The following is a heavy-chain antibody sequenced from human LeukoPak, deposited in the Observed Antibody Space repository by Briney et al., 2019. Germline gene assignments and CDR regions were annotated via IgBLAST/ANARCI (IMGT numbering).Heavy chain of an antibody. CDR1: GFTFGDYY. CDR3: ASPVRG. D-gene: IGHD3-10*01. Sequence: GGSLRLSCTASGFTFGDYYMNWIRQAPGKGLEWVSYISGSSGNINYADSVKGRFTIPKDNAKNSLYLQMNSLRDEDTAVYYCASPVRGWGQGALVTVSS. CDR2: ISGSSGNI. V-gene: IGHV3-11*03. J-gene: IGHJ4*02.